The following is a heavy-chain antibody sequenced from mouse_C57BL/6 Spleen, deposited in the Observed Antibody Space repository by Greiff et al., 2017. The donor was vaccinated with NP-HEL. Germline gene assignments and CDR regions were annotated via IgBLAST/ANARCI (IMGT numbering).Heavy chain of an antibody. CDR2: IHPNSGST. J-gene: IGHJ2*01. V-gene: IGHV1-64*01. Sequence: QVQLQQPGAELVKPGASVKLSCKASGYTFTSYWMHWVKQRPGQGLEWIGMIHPNSGSTNYNEKFKSKATLTVDKSSSTAYMQLSSLTSEDSAVYYCARERGLENFDYWGQGTTLTVSS. CDR3: ARERGLENFDY. CDR1: GYTFTSYW.